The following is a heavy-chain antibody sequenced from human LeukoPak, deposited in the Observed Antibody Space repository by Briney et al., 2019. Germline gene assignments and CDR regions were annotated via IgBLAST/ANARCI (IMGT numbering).Heavy chain of an antibody. CDR3: ARHGAFFTRGFCSNSNCYVDGLQT. J-gene: IGHJ3*01. CDR2: FYDTVST. D-gene: IGHD2-2*01. Sequence: SETLSLTCTVSGDSISSSYWSWIRQSPGKGLEWIGYFYDTVSTKYNPPLKRRVIISTGKSKNQLSLKLNSVTAADTAVYYCARHGAFFTRGFCSNSNCYVDGLQTWGQGIVVSVSS. CDR1: GDSISSSY. V-gene: IGHV4-59*08.